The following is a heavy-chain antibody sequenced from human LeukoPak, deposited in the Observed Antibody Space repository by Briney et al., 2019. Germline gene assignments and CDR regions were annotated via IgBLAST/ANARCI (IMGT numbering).Heavy chain of an antibody. CDR2: INHSGST. J-gene: IGHJ4*02. D-gene: IGHD5-12*01. CDR3: ARVRRWLRFGYDY. CDR1: GGSFSGYY. Sequence: SETLSLTCAVYGGSFSGYYWSWIRQPPGKGLEWIGEINHSGSTNYNPSLESRVTISVDTSKNQFSLKLSSVTAADTAVYYCARVRRWLRFGYDYWGQGTLVTVSS. V-gene: IGHV4-34*01.